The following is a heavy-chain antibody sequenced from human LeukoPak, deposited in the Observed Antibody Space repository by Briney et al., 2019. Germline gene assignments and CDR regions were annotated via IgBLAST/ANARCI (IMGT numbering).Heavy chain of an antibody. D-gene: IGHD4-23*01. CDR2: IWYDGSNK. CDR3: ARATDYGGNPSSSNAFDI. Sequence: GGSLRLSCAASGFTFSDYYMSWIRQAPGKGLEWVAVIWYDGSNKYYADSVKGRFTISRDNSKNTLYLQMNSLRAEDTAVYYCARATDYGGNPSSSNAFDIWGQGTMVTVSS. J-gene: IGHJ3*02. V-gene: IGHV3-33*08. CDR1: GFTFSDYY.